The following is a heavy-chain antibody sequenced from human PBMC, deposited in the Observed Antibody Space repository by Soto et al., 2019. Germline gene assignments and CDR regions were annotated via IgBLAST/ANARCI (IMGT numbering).Heavy chain of an antibody. D-gene: IGHD4-17*01. Sequence: PGGSLRLSCAASGFTFSSYGMHWVRHAPGKGLEWVAVIWYDGSNKYYADSVKGRFTISRDNSKNMLYLQMNSLRAEDTAVYYCARESAGDYGAHFDYWGQGTLVTAPQ. V-gene: IGHV3-33*01. CDR3: ARESAGDYGAHFDY. J-gene: IGHJ4*02. CDR2: IWYDGSNK. CDR1: GFTFSSYG.